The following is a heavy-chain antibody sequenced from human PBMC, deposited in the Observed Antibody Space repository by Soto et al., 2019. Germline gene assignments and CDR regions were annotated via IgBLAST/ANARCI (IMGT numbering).Heavy chain of an antibody. Sequence: GEALKSSWQGSGYNFANYWIGWVRQMPGKGLEWMVIICPGDSDTRYCRSLQGHVTISADKSISTAYLQWSSLKASDTAIYYCARAHSNRLYQHFHXWGQGTLVTGSX. D-gene: IGHD2-15*01. J-gene: IGHJ4*02. CDR1: GYNFANYW. CDR2: ICPGDSDT. V-gene: IGHV5-51*01. CDR3: ARAHSNRLYQHFHX.